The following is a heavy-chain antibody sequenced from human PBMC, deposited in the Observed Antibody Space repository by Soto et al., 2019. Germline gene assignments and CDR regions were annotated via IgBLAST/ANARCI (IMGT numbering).Heavy chain of an antibody. D-gene: IGHD3-22*01. CDR2: IIPIFGTA. V-gene: IGHV1-69*06. Sequence: ASVKVSCKASGGTFSSYAISWVRQAPGQGLEWMGGIIPIFGTANYAQKFQGRVTITANKSTSTAYMELRSLRSDDTAVYYCVKDRDSNTWPSRDVWGPGTTVTVSS. J-gene: IGHJ6*02. CDR1: GGTFSSYA. CDR3: VKDRDSNTWPSRDV.